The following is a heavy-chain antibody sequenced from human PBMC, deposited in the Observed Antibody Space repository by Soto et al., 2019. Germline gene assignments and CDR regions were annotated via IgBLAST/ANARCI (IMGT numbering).Heavy chain of an antibody. CDR3: ARDGREAPGMDV. V-gene: IGHV4-59*11. D-gene: IGHD1-26*01. CDR2: IYYRGST. CDR1: VGSIISHY. J-gene: IGHJ6*02. Sequence: PSETLSLTCTFSVGSIISHYWSWVRQAPGKGLEWIGHIYYRGSTSYNPSLRSRSTISVDTSNNQFSLKLNSVTTADTAVYYCARDGREAPGMDVWGQGTKVTVSS.